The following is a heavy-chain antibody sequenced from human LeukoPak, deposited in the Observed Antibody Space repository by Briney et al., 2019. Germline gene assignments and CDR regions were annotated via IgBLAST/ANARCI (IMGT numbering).Heavy chain of an antibody. V-gene: IGHV4-39*01. D-gene: IGHD6-13*01. Sequence: SETLSLTCTVSGGSIGSSSYYWGWIRQPPGKGLEWIGSIYYSGSTYYNPSLKSRVTISVDTSKNQFSLKLSSVTAADTAVYYCARQSSSSWYLNWFDPWGQGTLVTVSS. CDR2: IYYSGST. CDR1: GGSIGSSSYY. CDR3: ARQSSSSWYLNWFDP. J-gene: IGHJ5*02.